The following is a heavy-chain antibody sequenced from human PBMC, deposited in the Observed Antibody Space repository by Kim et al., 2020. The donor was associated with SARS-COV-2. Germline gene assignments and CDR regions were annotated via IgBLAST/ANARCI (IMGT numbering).Heavy chain of an antibody. CDR2: DDK. CDR3: AHHIWSSFDY. J-gene: IGHJ4*02. Sequence: DDKRYSPSLKSRLTITKDTSKNQVVLTMTNMDPVDTATYYCAHHIWSSFDYWGQGTLVTVSS. D-gene: IGHD3-10*01. V-gene: IGHV2-5*01.